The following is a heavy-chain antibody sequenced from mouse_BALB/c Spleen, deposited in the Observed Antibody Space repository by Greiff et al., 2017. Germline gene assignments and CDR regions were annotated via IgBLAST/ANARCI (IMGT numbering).Heavy chain of an antibody. Sequence: VKLVESGPGLVAPSQSLSITCTASGFSLTSYGVHWVRQPPGKGLEWLGVIWAGGSTNYNSALMSRLSISTDNSKSQVFLKMNSMQTDDTAMYYCARGRYDYDVGFDYWGQGTTLTVSS. CDR2: IWAGGST. V-gene: IGHV2-9*02. J-gene: IGHJ2*01. D-gene: IGHD2-4*01. CDR1: GFSLTSYG. CDR3: ARGRYDYDVGFDY.